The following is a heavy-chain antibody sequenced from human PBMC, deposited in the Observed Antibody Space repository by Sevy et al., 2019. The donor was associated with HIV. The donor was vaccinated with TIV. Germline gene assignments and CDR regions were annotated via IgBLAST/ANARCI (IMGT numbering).Heavy chain of an antibody. V-gene: IGHV1-69*13. CDR2: IITSAGKV. CDR1: GGTFRSYI. J-gene: IGHJ4*02. CDR3: SRVYSCGGACYYFDY. Sequence: ASVKVSCRTFGGTFRSYIIAWMRRAPGQGLEWMGGIITSAGKVNYAQKFRGRVTITADDSTSTTYMEMSSLRSEDTAIYYCSRVYSCGGACYYFDYWGQGTLVTVSS. D-gene: IGHD2-21*02.